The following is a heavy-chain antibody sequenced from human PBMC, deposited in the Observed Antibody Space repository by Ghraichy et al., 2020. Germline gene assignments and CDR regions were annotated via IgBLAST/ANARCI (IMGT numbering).Heavy chain of an antibody. CDR3: ARVPLVVGASWVDY. D-gene: IGHD1-26*01. V-gene: IGHV4-31*03. CDR1: GDSISSGGYY. J-gene: IGHJ4*02. Sequence: SETLSLTCTVSGDSISSGGYYWSWIRQHPGKGLEWIGYTHYRGSTHYNPSLKSRVTISVDTSKNQFSLKLSSVTAADTAVYYCARVPLVVGASWVDYWGQGTLVTVSS. CDR2: THYRGST.